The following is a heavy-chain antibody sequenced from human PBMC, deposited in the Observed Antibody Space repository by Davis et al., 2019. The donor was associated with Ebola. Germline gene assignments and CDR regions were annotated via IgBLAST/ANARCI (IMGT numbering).Heavy chain of an antibody. CDR3: ARRPSIYYYYYGMDV. Sequence: SQTLSLTCAVYGESFNDYYWSWIRLAPGKGLEWIGEINHSGSTNYNPSLKSRVTISVDTSKNQFSLKLSSVTAADTAVYYCARRPSIYYYYYGMDVWGKGTTVTVSS. J-gene: IGHJ6*04. CDR2: INHSGST. D-gene: IGHD2/OR15-2a*01. CDR1: GESFNDYY. V-gene: IGHV4-34*01.